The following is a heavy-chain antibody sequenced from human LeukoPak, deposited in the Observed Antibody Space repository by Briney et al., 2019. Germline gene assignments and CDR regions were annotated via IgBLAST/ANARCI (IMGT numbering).Heavy chain of an antibody. CDR3: ARGSGSYHTAYMN. Sequence: GESLKISCKGSGYSFTSYWSGWVRQMPGKGLEWIGIIYPGDSDTRYSPSFQGQVTISADKSISTAYLQWSSLKASDTAMYYCARGSGSYHTAYMNWGQGSLVTVSS. D-gene: IGHD1-26*01. CDR2: IYPGDSDT. V-gene: IGHV5-51*01. J-gene: IGHJ4*02. CDR1: GYSFTSYW.